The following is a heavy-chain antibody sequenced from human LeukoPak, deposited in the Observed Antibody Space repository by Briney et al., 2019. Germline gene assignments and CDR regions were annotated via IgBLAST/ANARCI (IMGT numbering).Heavy chain of an antibody. D-gene: IGHD1-14*01. CDR3: ARDRSGIYDAFDI. V-gene: IGHV3-30*03. Sequence: GGSLRLSCAAAGFTFSNYGIHWVRQAPGKGLEWVAVISKDGSNKDYADSVKGRFIISRDNSKNTLYLQMNSLRAEDTAVYYCARDRSGIYDAFDIWGQGTMVTVSS. CDR2: ISKDGSNK. CDR1: GFTFSNYG. J-gene: IGHJ3*02.